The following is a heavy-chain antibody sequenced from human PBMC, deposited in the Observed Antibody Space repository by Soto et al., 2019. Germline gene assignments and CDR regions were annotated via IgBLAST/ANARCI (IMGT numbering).Heavy chain of an antibody. CDR2: INPKSGDT. D-gene: IGHD1-26*01. V-gene: IGHV1-2*02. Sequence: GASVKVSCKASGYTFTGYYIHWVRQAPGQGLEWMGWINPKSGDTNYAQKFQGRVSMTRDTSITTAYMEVSRPKSDDTAVYYCARGSPRMGALPTYWGQGTLVTVSS. CDR3: ARGSPRMGALPTY. J-gene: IGHJ4*02. CDR1: GYTFTGYY.